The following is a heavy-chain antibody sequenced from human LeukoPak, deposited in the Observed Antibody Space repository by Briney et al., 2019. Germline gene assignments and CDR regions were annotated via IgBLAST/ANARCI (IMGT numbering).Heavy chain of an antibody. CDR3: AKGAAAGTPNWFDP. Sequence: QSGVSLRLSCAASGFTFSTYAMSWVRQAPGKGLEWVSGISASGTSTYYADSVKGRFTISRDNSKNILYLQMNSLRAEDTAVYFCAKGAAAGTPNWFDPWGQGTLVTVSS. V-gene: IGHV3-23*01. D-gene: IGHD6-13*01. CDR2: ISASGTST. CDR1: GFTFSTYA. J-gene: IGHJ5*02.